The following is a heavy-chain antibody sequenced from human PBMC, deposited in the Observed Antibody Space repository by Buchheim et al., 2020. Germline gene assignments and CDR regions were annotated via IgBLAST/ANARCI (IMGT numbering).Heavy chain of an antibody. D-gene: IGHD5-12*01. Sequence: QVQLQESGPGLVKPSETLSLTCTVPGGSISSYYWSWIRQPPGKGLEWIGYIYYSGSTNYNPSLKSRVTISVDTSKNQFSLKLSSVTAADTAVYYCAGAARLGGYDVDYFDYWGQGTL. J-gene: IGHJ4*02. CDR1: GGSISSYY. CDR2: IYYSGST. CDR3: AGAARLGGYDVDYFDY. V-gene: IGHV4-59*01.